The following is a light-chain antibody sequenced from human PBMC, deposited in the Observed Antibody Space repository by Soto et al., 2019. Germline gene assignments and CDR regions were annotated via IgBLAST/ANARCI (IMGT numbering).Light chain of an antibody. J-gene: IGKJ2*01. CDR1: QNILYGSNNRNS. CDR3: QQYFSPPPT. V-gene: IGKV4-1*01. Sequence: DIVMTQSPDSLAVSLGERATINCKSSQNILYGSNNRNSLSWFQQKPGQPPKLLIYWASTRESGVPDRFSGSGSGTDFTLTISSLQPEYVALYYCQQYFSPPPTFGQGTKLEI. CDR2: WAS.